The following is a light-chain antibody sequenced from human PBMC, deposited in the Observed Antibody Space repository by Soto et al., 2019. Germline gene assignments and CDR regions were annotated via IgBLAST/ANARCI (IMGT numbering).Light chain of an antibody. J-gene: IGKJ4*01. CDR2: GAA. CDR3: QQYDLWSPLT. Sequence: ILVTEAPSTLPVPPRQRATLYCRVSQSVNGNLAWYQQQPGLAPRLLIFGAASRANGSPARCSGSGSGTEFTLPTSSRQSEDFALNYCQQYDLWSPLTFGGGTKVDIK. CDR1: QSVNGN. V-gene: IGKV3-15*01.